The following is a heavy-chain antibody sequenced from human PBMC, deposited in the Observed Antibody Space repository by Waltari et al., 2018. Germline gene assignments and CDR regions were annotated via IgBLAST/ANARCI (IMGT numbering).Heavy chain of an antibody. J-gene: IGHJ4*02. D-gene: IGHD6-13*01. CDR1: GGSISSSSYY. CDR2: IYYSGST. CDR3: ARHWIAAAGAFPDY. Sequence: QLQLQESGPGLVKPSETLSLTCTVSGGSISSSSYYWGWIRQPPGKGVEWVGSIYYSGSTYDNPTLKSRVTISVDTSKNQFSLKLSAVTAADTAVYYCARHWIAAAGAFPDYWGQGTLVTVSS. V-gene: IGHV4-39*01.